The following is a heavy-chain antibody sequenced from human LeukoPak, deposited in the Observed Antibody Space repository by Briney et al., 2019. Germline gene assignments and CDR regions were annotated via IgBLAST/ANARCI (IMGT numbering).Heavy chain of an antibody. CDR1: GFTVSSNY. V-gene: IGHV3-66*01. Sequence: GGSLRLSCAASGFTVSSNYMSWVRQAPGKGLEWVSVIYSGGSTYYADSVKGRFTISRDNSKNTLYLQMNSLRAEDTAVYHCARDRWLGSYYFDYWGQGTLVTVSS. CDR2: IYSGGST. D-gene: IGHD3-10*01. J-gene: IGHJ4*02. CDR3: ARDRWLGSYYFDY.